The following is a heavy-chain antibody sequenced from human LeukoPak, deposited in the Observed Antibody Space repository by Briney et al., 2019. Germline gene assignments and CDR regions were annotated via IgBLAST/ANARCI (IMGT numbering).Heavy chain of an antibody. CDR2: INPNTGDT. CDR3: ASVYSTGWYFDY. CDR1: GYTFTAYY. J-gene: IGHJ4*02. Sequence: ASVKVSCKASGYTFTAYYMHWVRQAPGQGLEWMGWINPNTGDTNFAQTFQGRVTMTRDISINTAYMELSSLRSDDTAVYYCASVYSTGWYFDYWGQGTLVTVSS. D-gene: IGHD6-19*01. V-gene: IGHV1-2*02.